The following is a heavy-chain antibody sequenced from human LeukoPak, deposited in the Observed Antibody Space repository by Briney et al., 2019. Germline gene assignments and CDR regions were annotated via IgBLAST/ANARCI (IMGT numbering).Heavy chain of an antibody. J-gene: IGHJ6*02. V-gene: IGHV3-53*01. D-gene: IGHD1-26*01. Sequence: GGSLRLSCEASGFIVSSNYMSWVRQAPGKGLEWVSVIYSGGRTYYADSVKGRFTISRDNSKNTLYLQMNSLRAEDTAVYYCARGNSGSSYVECYYGMDVWGQGTTVTVSS. CDR3: ARGNSGSSYVECYYGMDV. CDR2: IYSGGRT. CDR1: GFIVSSNY.